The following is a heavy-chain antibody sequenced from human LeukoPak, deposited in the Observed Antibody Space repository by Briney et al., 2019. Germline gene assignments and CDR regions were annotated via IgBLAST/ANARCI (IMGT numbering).Heavy chain of an antibody. J-gene: IGHJ5*02. CDR1: GFTFSSYS. V-gene: IGHV4-34*01. Sequence: PGGSLRLSCAASGFTFSSYSMNWVRQAPGKGLEWIGEINHSGSTNYNPSLKSRVTISVDTSKNQFSLKLSSVTAADTAVYYCARGWKEQRYFDWLLSPSWFDPWGQGTLVTVSS. CDR3: ARGWKEQRYFDWLLSPSWFDP. CDR2: INHSGST. D-gene: IGHD3-9*01.